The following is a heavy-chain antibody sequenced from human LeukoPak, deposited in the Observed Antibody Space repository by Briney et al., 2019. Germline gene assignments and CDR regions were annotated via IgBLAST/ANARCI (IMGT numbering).Heavy chain of an antibody. Sequence: PGGSLRLSCTASGFKFGDYAMSWVRQAPGKGLEWVGFIRSKAYGGTTEYAASVKGRFTISRDNAKNSLYLQMNSLSAEDTAVYYCARQREMTTIFTALGYWGQGTLVTVSS. CDR1: GFKFGDYA. CDR3: ARQREMTTIFTALGY. V-gene: IGHV3-49*04. J-gene: IGHJ4*02. D-gene: IGHD5-24*01. CDR2: IRSKAYGGTT.